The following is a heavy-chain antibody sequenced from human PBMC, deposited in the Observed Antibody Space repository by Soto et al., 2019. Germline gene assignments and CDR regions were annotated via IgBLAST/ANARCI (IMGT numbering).Heavy chain of an antibody. J-gene: IGHJ6*02. CDR2: IIPIFGTA. CDR1: GGTFSSYA. V-gene: IGHV1-69*13. Sequence: ASVKVSCKASGGTFSSYAISWVRQAPGQGLEWMGGIIPIFGTANYAQKFQGRVTITADESTSTAYVELSSLRSEDTAVYYCARGRMKYSSSGPYYYGMDVWGQGTTVTVSS. D-gene: IGHD6-6*01. CDR3: ARGRMKYSSSGPYYYGMDV.